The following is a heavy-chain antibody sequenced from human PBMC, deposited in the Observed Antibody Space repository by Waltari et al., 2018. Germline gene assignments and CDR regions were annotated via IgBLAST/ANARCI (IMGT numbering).Heavy chain of an antibody. CDR3: ARQGYCGGDCYSDT. CDR2: ISYRGAT. V-gene: IGHV4-39*01. CDR1: GDSLTSDIYY. J-gene: IGHJ5*02. D-gene: IGHD2-21*01. Sequence: QLQLQESGPGLVTPSETLSLTCTLSGDSLTSDIYYWGWIRQPPGKGLEWIATISYRGATYYSPSLKSRVTISIDTSKNQFSLKVTSVTAADTAVYYCARQGYCGGDCYSDTWGQGTLVTVSP.